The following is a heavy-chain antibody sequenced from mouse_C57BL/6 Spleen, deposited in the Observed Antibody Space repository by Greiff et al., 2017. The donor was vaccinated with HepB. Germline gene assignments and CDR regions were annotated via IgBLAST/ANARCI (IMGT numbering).Heavy chain of an antibody. V-gene: IGHV1-80*01. Sequence: QVQLKQSGAELVKPGASVKISCKASGYAFSSYWMNWVKQRPGKGLEWIGQIYPGDGDTNYNGKFKGKATLTADKSSSTAYMQLSSLTSEDSAVYFCARKVVPYAMDYWGQGTSVTVSS. CDR2: IYPGDGDT. D-gene: IGHD1-1*01. CDR1: GYAFSSYW. J-gene: IGHJ4*01. CDR3: ARKVVPYAMDY.